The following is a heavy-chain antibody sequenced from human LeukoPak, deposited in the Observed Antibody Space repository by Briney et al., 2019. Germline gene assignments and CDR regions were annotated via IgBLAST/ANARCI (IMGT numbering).Heavy chain of an antibody. CDR1: GFTFDDYG. CDR2: INWNGGST. Sequence: GGSLRLSCAASGFTFDDYGMSWVRQAPGKGLEWVSGINWNGGSTGYADSVKGRFTISRDNAKNSLYLQMNSLRAEDTALYHCARASRHYYDSSGYPRIHDAFDIWGQGTMVTVSS. CDR3: ARASRHYYDSSGYPRIHDAFDI. J-gene: IGHJ3*02. V-gene: IGHV3-20*01. D-gene: IGHD3-22*01.